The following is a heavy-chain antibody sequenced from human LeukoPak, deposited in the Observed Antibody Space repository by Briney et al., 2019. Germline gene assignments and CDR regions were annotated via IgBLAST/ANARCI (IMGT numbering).Heavy chain of an antibody. Sequence: GSLRLSCAASGFTFSSYSMNWIRQPPGKGLEWIGEINHSGRTNYNPSLKSRVTISVDTSKKQFSLKLSSVTAADTAVYYCASGKQQLVPSWFDPWGQGTLVTVSS. V-gene: IGHV4-34*01. J-gene: IGHJ5*02. D-gene: IGHD6-13*01. CDR1: GFTFSSYS. CDR3: ASGKQQLVPSWFDP. CDR2: INHSGRT.